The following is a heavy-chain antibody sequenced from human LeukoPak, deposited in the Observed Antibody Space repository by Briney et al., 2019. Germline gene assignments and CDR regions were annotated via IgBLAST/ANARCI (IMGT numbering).Heavy chain of an antibody. CDR3: ARRKYSSSWSPTDDAFDI. V-gene: IGHV4-61*02. D-gene: IGHD6-13*01. Sequence: SETLSLTCTVSGGSISSGSYYWSWIRQPAGKGLEWIGRIYTSGSTNYNPSLKSRVTISVDTSKNQFSLKLSSVTAADTAVYYCARRKYSSSWSPTDDAFDIWGQGTMVTVSS. J-gene: IGHJ3*02. CDR1: GGSISSGSYY. CDR2: IYTSGST.